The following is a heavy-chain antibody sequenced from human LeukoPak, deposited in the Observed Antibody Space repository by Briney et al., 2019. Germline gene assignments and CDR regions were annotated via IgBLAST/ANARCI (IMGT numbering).Heavy chain of an antibody. J-gene: IGHJ4*02. D-gene: IGHD3-22*01. CDR1: GFIFSSYA. CDR2: LSNDGSNK. V-gene: IGHV3-30-3*01. CDR3: ATRNYYDRSAYYYYYFDY. Sequence: GGSLRLSCAASGFIFSSYAMHWARQAPGKGLEWVAVLSNDGSNKYYADSVKGRFTISRDNSKNTLYLQMNSLRAEDTAVYYCATRNYYDRSAYYYYYFDYWGQGTLVSVSS.